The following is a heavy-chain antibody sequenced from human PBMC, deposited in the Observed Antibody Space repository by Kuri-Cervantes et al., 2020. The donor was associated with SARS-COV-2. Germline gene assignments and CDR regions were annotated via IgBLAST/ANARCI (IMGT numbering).Heavy chain of an antibody. CDR1: GFTFSSYW. V-gene: IGHV3-74*01. CDR3: ARVPSGDGAWYFDL. CDR2: INSDGSST. D-gene: IGHD7-27*01. J-gene: IGHJ2*01. Sequence: GESLKISCAASGFTFSSYWMHWVRQAPGKGLVWVSRINSDGSSTSYADSVKGRFTISRDNAKNTLYLQMNSLRAEDTAVYYCARVPSGDGAWYFDLWGRGTLVTVSS.